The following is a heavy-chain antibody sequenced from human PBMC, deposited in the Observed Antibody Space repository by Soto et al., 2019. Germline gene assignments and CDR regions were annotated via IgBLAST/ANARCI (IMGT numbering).Heavy chain of an antibody. J-gene: IGHJ4*02. CDR3: ARCHSDSSGPGYLDS. Sequence: QVRLVQSEAEVKKAGSSVKVSCKASGGTFSSDAVTWVRQAPGQWLEWMGGVIPIFPKANYAQKFQGRATITVDKSTSTVYMELNSLKSEDTAMYYCARCHSDSSGPGYLDSWGQGTLVTV. CDR1: GGTFSSDA. V-gene: IGHV1-69*06. CDR2: VIPIFPKA. D-gene: IGHD3-22*01.